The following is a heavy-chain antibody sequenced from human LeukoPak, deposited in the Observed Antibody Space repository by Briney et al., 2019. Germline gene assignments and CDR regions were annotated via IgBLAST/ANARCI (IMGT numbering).Heavy chain of an antibody. CDR1: GGSISRGSYY. Sequence: PSQTLSLTCIVSGGSISRGSYYWNWIRQPAGKGLEWMGRVYNSGSANYNPSLKSRVTISTDMSKNQFSLKLSSVTAADTAVYYCARQDSYYYDSSGYSLFDYWGQGTLVTVSS. V-gene: IGHV4-61*02. D-gene: IGHD3-22*01. J-gene: IGHJ4*02. CDR3: ARQDSYYYDSSGYSLFDY. CDR2: VYNSGSA.